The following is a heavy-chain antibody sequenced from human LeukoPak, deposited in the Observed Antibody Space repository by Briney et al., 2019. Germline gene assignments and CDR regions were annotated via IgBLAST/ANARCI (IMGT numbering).Heavy chain of an antibody. D-gene: IGHD1-26*01. Sequence: PSETLSLTCTVSGGSISSYYWSWIRQPPGKGLEWIGYIYYSGSTNYNPSLKSRVTISVDTSKNQFSLKLSSVTAADTAVYYCARAHQWELPSLGPHFDYWGQGTLVTVSS. V-gene: IGHV4-59*01. CDR1: GGSISSYY. J-gene: IGHJ4*02. CDR3: ARAHQWELPSLGPHFDY. CDR2: IYYSGST.